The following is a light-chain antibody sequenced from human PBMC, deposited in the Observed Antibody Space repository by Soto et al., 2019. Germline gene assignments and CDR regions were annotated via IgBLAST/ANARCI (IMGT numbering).Light chain of an antibody. CDR3: QQYNSYWT. CDR1: QSISSW. CDR2: DAS. J-gene: IGKJ1*01. V-gene: IGKV1-5*01. Sequence: DIQMTQSPSTLSASVGDRVTITCRASQSISSWLAWYQQKPGKAPKLLLYDASRLESGVPSRVSGSGAGTEFSLTISSLQPDDFATYYCQQYNSYWTLGQGTKVELK.